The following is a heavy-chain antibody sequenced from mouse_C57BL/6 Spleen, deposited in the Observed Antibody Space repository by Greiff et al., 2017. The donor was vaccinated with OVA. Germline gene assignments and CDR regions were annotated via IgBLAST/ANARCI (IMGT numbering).Heavy chain of an antibody. J-gene: IGHJ2*01. CDR1: GFTFSSYA. D-gene: IGHD2-14*01. Sequence: EVKLMESGEGLVKPGGSLKLSCAASGFTFSSYAMSWVRQTPEKRLEWVAYISSGGDYIYYADTVQGRFTISRDNARNTLYLQMSSLKSEDTAMYCCTRDRGGIPFDYWGQGTTLTVSS. V-gene: IGHV5-9-1*02. CDR2: ISSGGDYI. CDR3: TRDRGGIPFDY.